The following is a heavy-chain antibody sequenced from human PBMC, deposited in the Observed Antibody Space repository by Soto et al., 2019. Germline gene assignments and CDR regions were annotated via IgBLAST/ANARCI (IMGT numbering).Heavy chain of an antibody. J-gene: IGHJ4*02. CDR2: IYYSGST. D-gene: IGHD5-12*01. V-gene: IGHV4-39*01. CDR3: ARRVSGYGYFDY. Sequence: PSETLSLTCTVSGGSIRSSSYYWGWIRQSPGLGLDWIGSIYYSGSTYYNPSLQSRVTLSVDTSKSQFSLRLSSVTAADTAVYYCARRVSGYGYFDYWAQGTLVTVSS. CDR1: GGSIRSSSYY.